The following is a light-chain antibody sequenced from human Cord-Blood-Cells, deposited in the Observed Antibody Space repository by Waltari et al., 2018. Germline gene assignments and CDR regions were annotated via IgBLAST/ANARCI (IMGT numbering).Light chain of an antibody. J-gene: IGLJ2*01. Sequence: QSVLTQPPSASGTPGQRVTISRSGSSPHIGSNTVNWYQQRPGMAPKRLIYSNKQRPLGVPDRFSGSTSGTSASLAISGLQSEDDADYYCAAWDDSLNGPVFGGGTKLTVL. CDR2: SNK. CDR1: SPHIGSNT. CDR3: AAWDDSLNGPV. V-gene: IGLV1-44*01.